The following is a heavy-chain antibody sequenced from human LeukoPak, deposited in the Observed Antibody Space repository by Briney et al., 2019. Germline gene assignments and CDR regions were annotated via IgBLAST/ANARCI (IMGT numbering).Heavy chain of an antibody. CDR2: ISSSSSYT. V-gene: IGHV3-11*06. J-gene: IGHJ4*02. D-gene: IGHD6-19*01. CDR1: GFTFSDYY. Sequence: GGSLRLSCAASGFTFSDYYMSWIRQAPGKGLEWVSYISSSSSYTNYADSVKGRFTISRDNAKNSLYLQMSSLRAVDTAVYYCARGGIAVAGQPSDYWGQGTLVTVSS. CDR3: ARGGIAVAGQPSDY.